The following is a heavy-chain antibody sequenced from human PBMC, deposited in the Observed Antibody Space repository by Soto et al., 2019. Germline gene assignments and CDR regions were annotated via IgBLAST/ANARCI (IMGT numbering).Heavy chain of an antibody. Sequence: SVWGPFKTSGYTFNTDAISWVRQAPGGGREWMGGIIPIFGAPNYAQKFQGRVTITADESTSTAYSELPSLTPEDAAVYYCARVGMALKAKPLPLYYSDEGGQ. J-gene: IGHJ1*01. CDR1: GYTFNTDA. V-gene: IGHV1-69*13. D-gene: IGHD2-15*01. CDR3: ARVGMALKAKPLPLYYSDE. CDR2: IIPIFGAP.